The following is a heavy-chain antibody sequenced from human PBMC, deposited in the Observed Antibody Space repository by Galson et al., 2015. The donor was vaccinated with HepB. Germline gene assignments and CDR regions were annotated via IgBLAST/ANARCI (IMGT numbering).Heavy chain of an antibody. Sequence: SLRLSCAGSGFIFRHHAMAWLRQAPGKGLKWVSGINGRGSTRSYSDAVKGRFSISRDNSKDTVFLQMDNLRAEDTAVYYCVKEGSWFGGDGFDPWGQGALVTVS. J-gene: IGHJ5*02. CDR3: VKEGSWFGGDGFDP. V-gene: IGHV3-23*01. CDR1: GFIFRHHA. CDR2: INGRGSTR. D-gene: IGHD3-16*01.